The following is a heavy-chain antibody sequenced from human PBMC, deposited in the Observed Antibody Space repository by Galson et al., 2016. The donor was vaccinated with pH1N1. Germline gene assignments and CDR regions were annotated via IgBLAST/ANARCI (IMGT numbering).Heavy chain of an antibody. CDR2: IKEDGSEK. D-gene: IGHD3-16*02. J-gene: IGHJ4*02. Sequence: SLRLSCAASGFTFSDYNLSWVRQVPGKGLEWVANIKEDGSEKYYVDSVRGRFTISRDNAKNSLYLQMNSLRDEDTALYYCARAIGSRSSYWGRGTLVTVSS. CDR1: GFTFSDYN. V-gene: IGHV3-7*01. CDR3: ARAIGSRSSY.